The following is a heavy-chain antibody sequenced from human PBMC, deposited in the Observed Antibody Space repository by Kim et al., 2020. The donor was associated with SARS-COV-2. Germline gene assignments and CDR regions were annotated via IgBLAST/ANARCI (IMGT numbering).Heavy chain of an antibody. CDR1: GFTFSSYV. D-gene: IGHD2-15*01. CDR3: AKRYCSGGTCCFDY. Sequence: GGSLRLSCAASGFTFSSYVMSWVRQAPGKGLEWVSGISGSGGSTYYADSVKGRFTISRDNSKNKLYLQMNSLRAEDTAVYYCAKRYCSGGTCCFDYWGQGTLVTVSS. V-gene: IGHV3-23*01. CDR2: ISGSGGST. J-gene: IGHJ4*02.